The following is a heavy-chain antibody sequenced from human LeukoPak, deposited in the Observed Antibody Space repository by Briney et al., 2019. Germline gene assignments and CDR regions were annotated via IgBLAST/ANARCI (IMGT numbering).Heavy chain of an antibody. CDR2: ISTGSGSI. CDR3: ARGPPLFDP. J-gene: IGHJ5*02. V-gene: IGHV3-48*01. CDR1: GFTFSDYD. Sequence: PGGSLRLSCAASGFTFSDYDMNWVRQAPGKGLEWVSYISTGSGSIYYADSVKGRFTISRDNAKNSLYLQMNSLRAEDTAVYYCARGPPLFDPWGQGTLVTVSS.